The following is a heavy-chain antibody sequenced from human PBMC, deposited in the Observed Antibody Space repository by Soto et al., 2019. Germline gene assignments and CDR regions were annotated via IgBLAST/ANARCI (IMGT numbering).Heavy chain of an antibody. CDR3: ARAFAGFGAYWYFDL. CDR1: GGSITDYY. D-gene: IGHD3-16*01. CDR2: GYHSVSI. V-gene: IGHV4-59*01. J-gene: IGHJ2*01. Sequence: SETLSLTCTVSGGSITDYYWSWIRQPPGKALEWIGYGYHSVSIHYNPSLKTRVTISVDTSENQFSLRLSSITAADTAVYYCARAFAGFGAYWYFDLWGRGTLVTVSS.